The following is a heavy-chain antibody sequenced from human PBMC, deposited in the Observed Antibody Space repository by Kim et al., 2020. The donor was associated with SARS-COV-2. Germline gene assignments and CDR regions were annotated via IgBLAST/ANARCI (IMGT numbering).Heavy chain of an antibody. D-gene: IGHD2-2*01. V-gene: IGHV3-72*01. J-gene: IGHJ6*03. CDR3: AREDIVVVPAAIFSLGKRPYYYYYMDV. CDR2: TRNKANSYTT. CDR1: GFTFSDHY. Sequence: GGSLRLSCAASGFTFSDHYMDWVRQAPGKGLEWVGRTRNKANSYTTEYAASVKGRFTISRDDSKNSLYLQMNSLKTEDTAVYYCAREDIVVVPAAIFSLGKRPYYYYYMDVWGKGTTVTVSS.